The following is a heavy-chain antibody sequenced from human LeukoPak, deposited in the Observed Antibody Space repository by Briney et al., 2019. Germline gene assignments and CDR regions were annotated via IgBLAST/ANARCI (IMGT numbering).Heavy chain of an antibody. V-gene: IGHV1-2*02. D-gene: IGHD5-12*01. CDR3: ARDPQTGYDHSSDY. CDR1: GYTFTAYY. Sequence: ASVKVSCKASGYTFTAYYIHWVRQAPGQGREWMGWINPNSGDTNYAQKFQGRVTMTRDTSISTAYTELSRLRSDDTAVYYCARDPQTGYDHSSDYWGQGTLVTVSS. CDR2: INPNSGDT. J-gene: IGHJ4*02.